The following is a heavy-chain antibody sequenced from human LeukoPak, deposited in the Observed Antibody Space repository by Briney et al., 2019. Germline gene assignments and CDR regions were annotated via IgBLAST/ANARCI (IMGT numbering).Heavy chain of an antibody. J-gene: IGHJ4*02. CDR1: GYTFTSYY. CDR3: ARGLGITIFGVVWGYFDY. Sequence: ASVKVSCTASGYTFTSYYMHWVRQAPGQGLEWMGIINPSGGSTSYAQKFQGRVTMTRDTSTSTVYMELSSLRSEDTAVYYCARGLGITIFGVVWGYFDYWGQETLVTVSS. CDR2: INPSGGST. V-gene: IGHV1-46*01. D-gene: IGHD3-3*01.